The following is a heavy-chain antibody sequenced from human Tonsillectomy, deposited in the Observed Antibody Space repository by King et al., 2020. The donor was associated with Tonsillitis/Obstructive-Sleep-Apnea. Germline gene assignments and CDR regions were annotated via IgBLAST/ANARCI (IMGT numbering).Heavy chain of an antibody. Sequence: QLQESGPGLVKPSETLSLTCTVSGGSISSYYWSWIRQPPGKGLEWIGYIYYSGSTNYNPSLKSRVTISVDTSKNQFSLKLSSVTAADTAVYYCATLDDILTGHKYMDVWGKGTTVTVSS. CDR1: GGSISSYY. D-gene: IGHD3-9*01. V-gene: IGHV4-59*08. CDR2: IYYSGST. CDR3: ATLDDILTGHKYMDV. J-gene: IGHJ6*03.